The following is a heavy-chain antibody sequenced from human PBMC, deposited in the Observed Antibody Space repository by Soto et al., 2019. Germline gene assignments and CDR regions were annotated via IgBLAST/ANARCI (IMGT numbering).Heavy chain of an antibody. CDR2: IYSGGST. V-gene: IGHV3-53*01. CDR3: ARDRRLSGSYEYYFDY. Sequence: GGSVRLSCAASGFTVSSNYMSWVRQAPGKGLEWVSVIYSGGSTYYADSVKGRFTISRDNSKNTLYLQMNSLRAEDTAVYYCARDRRLSGSYEYYFDYWGQGTLVTVSS. J-gene: IGHJ4*02. D-gene: IGHD1-26*01. CDR1: GFTVSSNY.